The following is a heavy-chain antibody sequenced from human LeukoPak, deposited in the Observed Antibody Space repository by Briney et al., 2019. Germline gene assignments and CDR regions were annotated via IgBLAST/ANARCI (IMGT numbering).Heavy chain of an antibody. CDR2: ISGSGGST. Sequence: PGGSLRLSCAASGFTFSSYAMSWVRQAPGKGLEWVSAISGSGGSTYYADSVKSRFTISRDNSKNTLYLQMNSLRAEDTAVYYCAKDLGYSSGWYPEYFQHWGQGTLVTVSS. D-gene: IGHD6-19*01. J-gene: IGHJ1*01. CDR1: GFTFSSYA. CDR3: AKDLGYSSGWYPEYFQH. V-gene: IGHV3-23*01.